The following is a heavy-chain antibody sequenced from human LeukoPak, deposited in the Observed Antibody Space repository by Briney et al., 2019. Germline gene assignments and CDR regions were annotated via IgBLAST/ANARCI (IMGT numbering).Heavy chain of an antibody. CDR3: ASHRQEYCSSTSCYAYYYGMDV. Sequence: ASVKVSCKASGYTFTGYYIYWVRQAPGQGLEWMGGIIPIFGTANYAQKFQGRVTITADESTSTAYMELSSLRSEDTAVYYCASHRQEYCSSTSCYAYYYGMDVWGQGTTVTVSS. CDR2: IIPIFGTA. V-gene: IGHV1-69*13. CDR1: GYTFTGYY. J-gene: IGHJ6*02. D-gene: IGHD2-2*01.